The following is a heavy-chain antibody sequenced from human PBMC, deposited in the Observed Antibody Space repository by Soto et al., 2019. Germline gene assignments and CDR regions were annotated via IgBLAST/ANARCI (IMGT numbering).Heavy chain of an antibody. J-gene: IGHJ4*02. V-gene: IGHV3-23*01. Sequence: EVQLLESGGDLVQPGGSLRLSCAASGFTFRLYDMSWVRQAPGKGLEWVSSLSASGDRTDYVDSVKGRFAISRDHSKNMVFLQMSSLRSEDTAVYYCVPLNWNHPANFDYWGQGTQVTVSS. CDR2: LSASGDRT. CDR1: GFTFRLYD. D-gene: IGHD1-1*01. CDR3: VPLNWNHPANFDY.